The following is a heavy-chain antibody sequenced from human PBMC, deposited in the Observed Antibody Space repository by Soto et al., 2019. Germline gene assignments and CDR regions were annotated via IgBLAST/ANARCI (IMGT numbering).Heavy chain of an antibody. CDR3: ARDAAAGLNDY. CDR2: ISAYNGNA. J-gene: IGHJ4*02. CDR1: GYTFTSYG. V-gene: IGHV1-18*01. Sequence: ASVKVSCKASGYTFTSYGISWVRQAPGQGLEWMGWISAYNGNAKYVQKFQGRVTMTTDTSTSTAYMELRSLRSDDTAVYYCARDAAAGLNDYWGQGTLVTV. D-gene: IGHD6-13*01.